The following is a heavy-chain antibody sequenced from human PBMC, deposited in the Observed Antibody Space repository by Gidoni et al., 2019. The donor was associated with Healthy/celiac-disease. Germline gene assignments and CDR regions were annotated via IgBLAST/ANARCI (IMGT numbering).Heavy chain of an antibody. CDR3: ARDGWSGSGWYNDY. CDR1: GCPISSGSSY. CDR2: IYTSGST. D-gene: IGHD6-19*01. V-gene: IGHV4-61*02. Sequence: QVQLQESGPGLAKPSQTLSLTCPVSGCPISSGSSYWSWIRQPAGKGLEWIGRIYTSGSTNYNPSLKSRVTISVDTSKNQFSLKLSSVTAADTAVYYCARDGWSGSGWYNDYWGQGTLVTVSS. J-gene: IGHJ4*02.